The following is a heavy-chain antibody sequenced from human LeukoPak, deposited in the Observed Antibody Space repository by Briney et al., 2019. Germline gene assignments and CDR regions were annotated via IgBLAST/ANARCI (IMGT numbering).Heavy chain of an antibody. CDR2: VYYTGIT. D-gene: IGHD3-22*01. J-gene: IGHJ6*03. Sequence: SETLSLTCTVSGGSISSSTYNWGWIRQPPGKGLEWIGSVYYTGITYYNPSVESRVTISVDTSKNHFSLELNSVTAADTGVYFCARQVRSPVVMFMDVWGKGTTVIVSS. V-gene: IGHV4-39*01. CDR1: GGSISSSTYN. CDR3: ARQVRSPVVMFMDV.